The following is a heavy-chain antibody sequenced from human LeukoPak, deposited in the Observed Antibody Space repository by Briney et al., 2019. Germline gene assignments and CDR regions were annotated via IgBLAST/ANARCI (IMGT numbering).Heavy chain of an antibody. V-gene: IGHV4-59*01. Sequence: SETLSLTCAVSGGSISGDYWSWIRQPPGKGLEWIGHIYHTGSTNYNPSLKSRVTISIDTSKNQFSLRLSSVTAADTAVYYCARVPRSYYYYYYMDVWGKGTTVTVSS. CDR1: GGSISGDY. CDR3: ARVPRSYYYYYYMDV. J-gene: IGHJ6*03. CDR2: IYHTGST.